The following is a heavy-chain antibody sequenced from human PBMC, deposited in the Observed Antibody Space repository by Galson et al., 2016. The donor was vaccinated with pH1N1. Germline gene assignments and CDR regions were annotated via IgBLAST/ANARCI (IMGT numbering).Heavy chain of an antibody. CDR2: IIGSGGST. J-gene: IGHJ5*02. CDR1: GFTFSSYV. CDR3: ARIRIDNSWDDDL. Sequence: SLRLSCAASGFTFSSYVMNWVRHPPGKGLEWVSAIIGSGGSTYYADSVKGRFTISRDNSRSTLFLQMNSLRAEDTAVYYCARIRIDNSWDDDLWGQGILVTVSS. V-gene: IGHV3-23*01. D-gene: IGHD2-15*01.